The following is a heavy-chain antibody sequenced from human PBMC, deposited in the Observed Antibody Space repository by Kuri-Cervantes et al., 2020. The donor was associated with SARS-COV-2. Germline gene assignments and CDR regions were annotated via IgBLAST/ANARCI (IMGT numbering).Heavy chain of an antibody. CDR3: ARDQDPIRFLAGYDY. D-gene: IGHD3-3*01. V-gene: IGHV1-18*01. J-gene: IGHJ4*02. CDR2: ISDYNGNT. Sequence: ASVQVSCKASGYTFTSYGISWLRQAPGQGLEWMGWISDYNGNTNYAQKLQGRVTMTTDTSTSTAYMELRSLRSDDTAVYYCARDQDPIRFLAGYDYWGQGTLVTVSS. CDR1: GYTFTSYG.